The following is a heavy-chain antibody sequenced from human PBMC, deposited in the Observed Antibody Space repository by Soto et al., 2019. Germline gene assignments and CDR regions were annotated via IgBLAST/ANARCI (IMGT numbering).Heavy chain of an antibody. V-gene: IGHV2-26*01. Sequence: QVTLKESGPVLVKPTETLTLTCTVSGFSLSKARMGVSWIRQPPGKALEWLAHIFWNDERSYNTSLKSRLTISRDTSKSQVVLTMTNVDPVDTGTYFCAQALREGLPIYYFDSWGQGTLVTVSS. D-gene: IGHD1-26*01. CDR3: AQALREGLPIYYFDS. CDR2: IFWNDER. J-gene: IGHJ4*02. CDR1: GFSLSKARMG.